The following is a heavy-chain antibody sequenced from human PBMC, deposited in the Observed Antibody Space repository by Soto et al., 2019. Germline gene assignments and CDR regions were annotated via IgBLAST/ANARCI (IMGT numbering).Heavy chain of an antibody. D-gene: IGHD2-2*01. CDR3: ARDTFPSTEAFDI. Sequence: QVQLVQSGAEVKKPGSSVKVSCKASGGTFSSYTISWVRQAPGQGLEWMGRIIPILGIANYAQKFQGRVTTTLDXXTSTAYMELSSLRSEDTAVYYCARDTFPSTEAFDIWGQGTMVTVSS. J-gene: IGHJ3*02. CDR1: GGTFSSYT. CDR2: IIPILGIA. V-gene: IGHV1-69*08.